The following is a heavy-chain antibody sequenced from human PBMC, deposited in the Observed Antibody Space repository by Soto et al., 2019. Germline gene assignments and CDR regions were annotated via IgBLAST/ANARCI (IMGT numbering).Heavy chain of an antibody. CDR1: GGSISSSSYY. D-gene: IGHD6-13*01. CDR2: IYYSGST. Sequence: SETLSLTCTVSGGSISSSSYYWGWIRQPPGKGLEWIGSIYYSGSTYYNPSLKSRITINPDTSKNQFSLQLNSVTPEDTAVYYCAREKWAAAGGINWFDPWGQGTLVTVSS. CDR3: AREKWAAAGGINWFDP. V-gene: IGHV4-39*07. J-gene: IGHJ5*02.